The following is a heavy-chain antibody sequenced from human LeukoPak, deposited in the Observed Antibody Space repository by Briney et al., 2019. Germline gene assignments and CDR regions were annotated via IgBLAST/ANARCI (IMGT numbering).Heavy chain of an antibody. CDR2: IRSKANNYAT. D-gene: IGHD3-22*01. V-gene: IGHV3-73*01. J-gene: IGHJ4*02. CDR1: GFTFSGSA. CDR3: TRHAYDSSGYLVARDY. Sequence: PGGSLRLSCAASGFTFSGSAMHWVRQASGKGLEWVGRIRSKANNYATAYAASVKGRFTISRDDPKNTAYLQMNSLKTEDTAVYYCTRHAYDSSGYLVARDYWGQGTLVTVSS.